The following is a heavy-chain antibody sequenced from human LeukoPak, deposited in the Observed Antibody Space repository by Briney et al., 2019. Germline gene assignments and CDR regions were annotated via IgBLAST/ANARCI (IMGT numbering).Heavy chain of an antibody. J-gene: IGHJ4*02. D-gene: IGHD6-19*01. CDR3: AKDSLMYNSDWSPFDF. V-gene: IGHV3-23*01. Sequence: RTGGSLRLSCTASGFTLSSYEMSWIRQAPGKGLEWVSGISSSGGSTYYPDSVKGRFTISRDNSKNTLFLLMNSLRAEDTAVYYCAKDSLMYNSDWSPFDFWGQGTLVSVSS. CDR1: GFTLSSYE. CDR2: ISSSGGST.